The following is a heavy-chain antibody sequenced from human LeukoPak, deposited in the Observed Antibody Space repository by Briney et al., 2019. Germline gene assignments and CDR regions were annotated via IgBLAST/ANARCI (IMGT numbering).Heavy chain of an antibody. CDR3: ARDMIENAFDI. J-gene: IGHJ3*02. D-gene: IGHD3-22*01. V-gene: IGHV4-31*03. CDR1: GGSISSGGYY. CDR2: IYYSGST. Sequence: SETLSLTCTVSGGSISSGGYYWSWIRQHPGKGLEWIGYIYYSGSTYYNPSLKSRVTISVDTPKNQFSLKLSSVTAADTAVYYCARDMIENAFDIWGQGTMVTVSS.